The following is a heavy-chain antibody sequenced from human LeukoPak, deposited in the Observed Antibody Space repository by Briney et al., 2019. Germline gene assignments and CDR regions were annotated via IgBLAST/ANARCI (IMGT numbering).Heavy chain of an antibody. D-gene: IGHD6-13*01. J-gene: IGHJ6*02. V-gene: IGHV3-23*01. Sequence: GGSLRLSCAASGFTFSSYAMSWVRQAPGKGLEWVSAISGSGGSTYYADSVKGRFTISRDNSKNTLYLQMNSLRAENTAVYYCAKATDWSSSWYFPLGYYYYGMDVWGQGTTVTVSS. CDR1: GFTFSSYA. CDR3: AKATDWSSSWYFPLGYYYYGMDV. CDR2: ISGSGGST.